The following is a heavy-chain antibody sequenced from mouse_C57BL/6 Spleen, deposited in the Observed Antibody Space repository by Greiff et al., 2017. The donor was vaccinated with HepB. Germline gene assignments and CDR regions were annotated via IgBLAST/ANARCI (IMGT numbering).Heavy chain of an antibody. CDR2: ISDGGSYT. D-gene: IGHD2-1*01. J-gene: IGHJ2*01. CDR3: AREDYGNYDYFDY. CDR1: GFTFSSYA. Sequence: EVQGVESGGGLVKPGGSLKLSCAASGFTFSSYAMSWVRQTPEKRLEWVATISDGGSYTYYPDNVKGRFTISRDNAKNNLYLQMSQLKSEDTAMYYCAREDYGNYDYFDYWGQGTTLTVSS. V-gene: IGHV5-4*01.